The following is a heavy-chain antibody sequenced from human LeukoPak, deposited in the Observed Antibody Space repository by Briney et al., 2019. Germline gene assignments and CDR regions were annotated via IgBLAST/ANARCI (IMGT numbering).Heavy chain of an antibody. Sequence: PGGSLRLSCAASGFTFSSSAMYWVRQAPGKGLEWVAVISYDGMNKYYADSVKGRFTISRDNSKNTLYLQMNSLRAEDTAVYYCARASSASTVTTGGFDYWGQGTLVTVSS. CDR3: ARASSASTVTTGGFDY. J-gene: IGHJ4*02. CDR2: ISYDGMNK. V-gene: IGHV3-30*04. CDR1: GFTFSSSA. D-gene: IGHD4-11*01.